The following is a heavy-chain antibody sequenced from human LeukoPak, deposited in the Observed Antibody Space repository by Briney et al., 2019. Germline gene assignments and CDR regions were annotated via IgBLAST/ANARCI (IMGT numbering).Heavy chain of an antibody. CDR3: AIMHGYYDGSGYWVQ. J-gene: IGHJ4*02. Sequence: PGGPLRLSCAASGFTFSSYAMSWVRQAPGKGLEWVSFISPSADRTSNADSVEGRFTISRDNPRNALYLQMNSLRDEDTAVYYCAIMHGYYDGSGYWVQWGQGTLVTVSS. D-gene: IGHD3-22*01. CDR1: GFTFSSYA. CDR2: ISPSADRT. V-gene: IGHV3-23*01.